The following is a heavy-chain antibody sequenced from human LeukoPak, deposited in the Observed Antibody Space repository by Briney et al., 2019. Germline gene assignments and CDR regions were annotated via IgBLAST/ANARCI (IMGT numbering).Heavy chain of an antibody. V-gene: IGHV1-2*02. CDR1: GYTFTGYY. CDR3: ARSPRSAAYNWFDP. CDR2: INPNSGGT. D-gene: IGHD2-2*01. Sequence: GASVKVSCKASGYTFTGYYMHWVRQAPGQGLEWMGWINPNSGGTNYAQKFQDRVTMTRDTSISTAYMELSRLRSDDTGVYYCARSPRSAAYNWFDPWGQGTLVTVSS. J-gene: IGHJ5*02.